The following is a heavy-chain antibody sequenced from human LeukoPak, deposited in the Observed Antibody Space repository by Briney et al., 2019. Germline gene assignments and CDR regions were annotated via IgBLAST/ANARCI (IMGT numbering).Heavy chain of an antibody. D-gene: IGHD3-22*01. V-gene: IGHV4-39*02. J-gene: IGHJ4*02. CDR3: AKDMRHYYDREAERQAY. Sequence: SETLSLTCTVSGGSISSSSYYWGWIRQPPGKGLEWIGSIYYSGSTYYNPSLKSRVTISVDTSKNQFSLKLSSVTAADTAVYYCAKDMRHYYDREAERQAYWGQGTLVTVSS. CDR1: GGSISSSSYY. CDR2: IYYSGST.